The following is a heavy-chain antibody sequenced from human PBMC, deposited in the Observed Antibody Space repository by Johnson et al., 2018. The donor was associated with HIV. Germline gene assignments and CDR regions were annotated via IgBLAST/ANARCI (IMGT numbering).Heavy chain of an antibody. D-gene: IGHD6-13*01. V-gene: IGHV3-30*14. J-gene: IGHJ3*01. CDR1: GFTFSSYA. CDR2: ISYDGSNK. CDR3: ARDGESQQLPLGDAFDV. Sequence: QVQLVESGGGVVRPGGSLRLSCAASGFTFSSYAMHWVRQAPGKGLEWVAVISYDGSNKYYADSVKGRLTISRDNSKNTLYLQMSSLRAEDTAMYYCARDGESQQLPLGDAFDVWGQGTMVTVSS.